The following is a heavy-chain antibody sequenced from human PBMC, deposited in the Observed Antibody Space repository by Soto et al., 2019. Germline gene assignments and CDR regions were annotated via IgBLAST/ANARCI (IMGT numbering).Heavy chain of an antibody. D-gene: IGHD2-15*01. CDR1: GFSLSTSGVG. J-gene: IGHJ5*02. Sequence: QITLKESGPTLVKPTQTLTLTCTFCGFSLSTSGVGVGWIRQPPGKALEWLALIYWDDDKRYSPSLKSRLTITKDTSRNQVVLTMTNMDPVDTGTYYCAHRRGLSWFDPWGQGTLVTVSS. V-gene: IGHV2-5*02. CDR3: AHRRGLSWFDP. CDR2: IYWDDDK.